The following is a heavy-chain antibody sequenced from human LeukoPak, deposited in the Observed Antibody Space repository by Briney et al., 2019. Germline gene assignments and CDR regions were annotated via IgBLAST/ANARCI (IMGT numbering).Heavy chain of an antibody. CDR3: ARHWDYDFWSGYYTGPLDV. CDR2: IYTSGST. V-gene: IGHV4-4*09. Sequence: PSETLSLTCSVSDGSISSYYWSWIRQPLGKGLEWIGYIYTSGSTNYNPSLKSRVTISVDTSKNQFSLKLSSVTAADTAVYYWARHWDYDFWSGYYTGPLDVWGKGTTVTVSS. D-gene: IGHD3-3*01. CDR1: DGSISSYY. J-gene: IGHJ6*04.